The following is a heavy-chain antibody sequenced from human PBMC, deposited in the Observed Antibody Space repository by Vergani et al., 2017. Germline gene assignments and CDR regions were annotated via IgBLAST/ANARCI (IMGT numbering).Heavy chain of an antibody. D-gene: IGHD6-13*01. CDR3: AREGGIAAAGTFDAFDI. Sequence: QLQLQESGPGLVKPSETLSLTCTVSGGSISSSSYYWGWIRQPPGKGLEWIGSIYYSGSTYYNPSLKSRVTISVDTSKNQFSLKLSSVTAADTAVYYCAREGGIAAAGTFDAFDIWGQGTMVTVSS. CDR1: GGSISSSSYY. CDR2: IYYSGST. V-gene: IGHV4-39*07. J-gene: IGHJ3*02.